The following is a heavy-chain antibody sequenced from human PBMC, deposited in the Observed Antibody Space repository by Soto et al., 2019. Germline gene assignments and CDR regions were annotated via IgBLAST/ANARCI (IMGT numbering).Heavy chain of an antibody. CDR3: ARRSLKNFDSSGAYYYYYGMDV. J-gene: IGHJ6*02. CDR1: GYSFTSYW. D-gene: IGHD3-22*01. Sequence: GESLKISCKGSGYSFTSYWIGWVRQMPGKGLEWMGIIYPGDSDTRYSPSFQGQVTISADKSISTAYLQWSSLKASDTAMYYCARRSLKNFDSSGAYYYYYGMDVWGQGTTVTVS. V-gene: IGHV5-51*01. CDR2: IYPGDSDT.